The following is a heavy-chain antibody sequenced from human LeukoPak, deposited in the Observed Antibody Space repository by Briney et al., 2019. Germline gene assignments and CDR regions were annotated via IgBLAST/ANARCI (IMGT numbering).Heavy chain of an antibody. J-gene: IGHJ4*02. D-gene: IGHD3-9*01. Sequence: PGGSLRLSCAASGFTFSSYSMNWVRQAPGKGLEWVSYIRSSSSTIYYADSVKGRFTISRDNAKNSLYLQMNSLRAEDTAVYYCARGRWAHLDWLSNFDYWGQGTLVTVSS. CDR1: GFTFSSYS. CDR3: ARGRWAHLDWLSNFDY. V-gene: IGHV3-48*01. CDR2: IRSSSSTI.